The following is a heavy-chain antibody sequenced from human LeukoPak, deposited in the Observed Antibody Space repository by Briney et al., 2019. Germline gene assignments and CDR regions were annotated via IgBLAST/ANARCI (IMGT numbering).Heavy chain of an antibody. V-gene: IGHV7-4-1*02. CDR2: INTNTGNP. Sequence: ASVKVSCKASGYTFTSYAMNWVRQAPGQGLEWMGWINTNTGNPTYAQGFTGRFVFSLDTSVSTASLQISGLKAEDTAVYYCARMLNGYIPQYYYYGMDVWGQGTTVTVSS. D-gene: IGHD5-24*01. J-gene: IGHJ6*02. CDR1: GYTFTSYA. CDR3: ARMLNGYIPQYYYYGMDV.